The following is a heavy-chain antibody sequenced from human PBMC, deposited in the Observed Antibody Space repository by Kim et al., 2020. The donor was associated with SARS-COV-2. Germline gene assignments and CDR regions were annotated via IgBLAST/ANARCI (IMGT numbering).Heavy chain of an antibody. CDR1: GFTVSNHW. D-gene: IGHD4-17*01. V-gene: IGHV3-74*01. CDR2: VKSDESRE. CDR3: AKDATYGDKPPNDGFDI. J-gene: IGHJ3*02. Sequence: GGSLRLSCAASGFTVSNHWMHWVRQAPGKGLVWVSRVKSDESREHYADSVKGRFTISTDNAKNTVYLEMNSLRAEDTAMYYCAKDATYGDKPPNDGFDIWGQGTMVTVSS.